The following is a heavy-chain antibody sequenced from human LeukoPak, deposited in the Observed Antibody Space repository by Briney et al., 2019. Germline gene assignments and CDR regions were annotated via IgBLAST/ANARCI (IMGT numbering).Heavy chain of an antibody. CDR1: GYTFTSYG. V-gene: IGHV1-18*01. D-gene: IGHD6-6*01. J-gene: IGHJ4*02. CDR3: ARGGPFPSGSSSREYYLDY. Sequence: GASVKVSCKASGYTFTSYGISWVRQAPGQGLEWMGWISAYNGNTNYAQKLQGRVTMTTDTSTSTAYMEVRSLRSDDTAVYYCARGGPFPSGSSSREYYLDYWGQGTLVTVSS. CDR2: ISAYNGNT.